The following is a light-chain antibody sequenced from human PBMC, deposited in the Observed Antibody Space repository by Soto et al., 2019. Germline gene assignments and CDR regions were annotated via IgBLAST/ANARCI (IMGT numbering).Light chain of an antibody. V-gene: IGKV3-15*01. Sequence: EMLMTQSPATLSVSPWERVSLSCWASQSVTNKLAWYQQRPGQPPRLLLYDASTRATGVPATFSGSGSGTDFTLTISSLQPEDFATYYCLQDYNYPWTFGQGTKVDIK. CDR1: QSVTNK. CDR3: LQDYNYPWT. J-gene: IGKJ1*01. CDR2: DAS.